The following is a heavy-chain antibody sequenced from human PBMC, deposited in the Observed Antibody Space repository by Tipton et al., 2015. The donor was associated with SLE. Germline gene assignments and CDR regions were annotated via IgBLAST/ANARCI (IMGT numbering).Heavy chain of an antibody. Sequence: TLSLTCAVSGGSFSGYAWSWVRQPPGKGLEWIGEVSHSRSTNYNPSLKSRGTISLDTSNNQFSLRLSSVTAADTAVYYCAREVVTATRLNYYYYMDVWGKGTTVTISS. CDR2: VSHSRST. V-gene: IGHV4-34*01. CDR3: AREVVTATRLNYYYYMDV. CDR1: GGSFSGYA. J-gene: IGHJ6*03. D-gene: IGHD6-6*01.